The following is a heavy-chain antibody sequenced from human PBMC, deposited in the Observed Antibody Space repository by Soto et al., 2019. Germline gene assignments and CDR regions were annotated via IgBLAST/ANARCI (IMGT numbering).Heavy chain of an antibody. Sequence: SVKVSCKASGGTFSSYAISWVRQAPGQGLEWMGGIIPIFGTANYAQKFQGRVTITADESTSTAYMELSSLRSEDTAVYYCARIRGQSPKDYYYYGTDVWGQGTTVTVSS. CDR1: GGTFSSYA. CDR2: IIPIFGTA. J-gene: IGHJ6*01. CDR3: ARIRGQSPKDYYYYGTDV. V-gene: IGHV1-69*13.